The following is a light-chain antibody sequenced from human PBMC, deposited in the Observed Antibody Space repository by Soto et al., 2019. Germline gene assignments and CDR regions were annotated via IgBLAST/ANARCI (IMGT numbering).Light chain of an antibody. CDR2: WAS. V-gene: IGKV4-1*01. CDR1: QSVFYSSNNKNY. CDR3: QQYYSTPWT. Sequence: DIVMTQSPDSLAVSLGGRATINCKSSQSVFYSSNNKNYLAWYQQKPGQPPKLLISWASTRDSGVPDRVSGSGSGTDFSLTISSLQAEDVAVYYCQQYYSTPWTFGQGTNVEIK. J-gene: IGKJ1*01.